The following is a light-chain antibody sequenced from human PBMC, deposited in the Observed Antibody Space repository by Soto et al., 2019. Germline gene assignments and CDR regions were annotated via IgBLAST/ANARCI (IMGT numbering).Light chain of an antibody. CDR1: SSDVGGFNY. Sequence: QSALTQPASVSGSPGQSITISCTGTSSDVGGFNYVSWYQQHPGKAPKLMIYDVTNRPSGVSYRFSGSKSGNTASLTISGLQDEDEADYYCNSYTSRSTYVFGTGTKVTVL. CDR2: DVT. J-gene: IGLJ1*01. V-gene: IGLV2-14*03. CDR3: NSYTSRSTYV.